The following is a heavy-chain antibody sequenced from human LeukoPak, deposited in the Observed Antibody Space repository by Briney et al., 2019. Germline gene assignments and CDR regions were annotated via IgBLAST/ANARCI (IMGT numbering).Heavy chain of an antibody. V-gene: IGHV3-48*01. Sequence: GGSLRLSCAASGFTFNSYAFNWVRQAPGKGLEWFSYISSSSNVIYYTESVKGRFTISRDNAKNLVYLQLNGLRPEDTAIYYCARGDPIYDFWSGGDYWGQGSLVTVSS. CDR3: ARGDPIYDFWSGGDY. CDR1: GFTFNSYA. D-gene: IGHD3-3*01. CDR2: ISSSSNVI. J-gene: IGHJ4*02.